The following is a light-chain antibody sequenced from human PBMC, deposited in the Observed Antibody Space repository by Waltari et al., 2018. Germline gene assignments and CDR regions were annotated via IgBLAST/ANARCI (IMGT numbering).Light chain of an antibody. CDR2: DKN. J-gene: IGLJ2*01. CDR3: HSRDASGVAGS. Sequence: SSELTQDPAVSVAMGQTVRNTCQGESLRSYYASWYQQRPGQAPILVIYDKNNRPAGSPDRFSCSSSHNTGSWTITGAQAEDEASYYCHSRDASGVAGSFGGGTKLTVL. CDR1: SLRSYY. V-gene: IGLV3-19*01.